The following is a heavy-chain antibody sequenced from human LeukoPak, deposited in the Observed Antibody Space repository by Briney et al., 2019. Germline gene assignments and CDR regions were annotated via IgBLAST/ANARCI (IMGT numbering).Heavy chain of an antibody. D-gene: IGHD3-16*01. Sequence: GGSLRLSCAASGFTFSNYALTWVRQAPGKGLEWVSSISGVNTHYADSVKGRFSISRDNYKNTLYLQMSSLRAEDTAVYYCARAIHSPGRGAWFDPWGQGTLVTVSS. CDR2: ISGVNT. CDR3: ARAIHSPGRGAWFDP. J-gene: IGHJ5*02. V-gene: IGHV3-23*01. CDR1: GFTFSNYA.